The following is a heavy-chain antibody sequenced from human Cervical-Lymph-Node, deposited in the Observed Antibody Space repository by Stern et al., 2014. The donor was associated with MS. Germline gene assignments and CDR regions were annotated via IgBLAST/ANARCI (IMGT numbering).Heavy chain of an antibody. V-gene: IGHV1-18*01. CDR1: GYRFTDYG. Sequence: QVQLQESGAEVKKPGASVKVSCKSSGYRFTDYGISWVRQAPGQGLEWMGWISGYNDNTNYVEKFQGRVTMTTDTSTSTAYMELRSLTSDDTAVYYCARDPRVAVAGTGGGFDPWGQGTLVTVSS. D-gene: IGHD6-19*01. J-gene: IGHJ5*02. CDR3: ARDPRVAVAGTGGGFDP. CDR2: ISGYNDNT.